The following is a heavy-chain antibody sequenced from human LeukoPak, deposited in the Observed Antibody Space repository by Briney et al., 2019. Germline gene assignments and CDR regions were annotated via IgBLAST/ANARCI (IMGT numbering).Heavy chain of an antibody. J-gene: IGHJ4*02. CDR2: ISAYNGNT. CDR1: GYTFTSYG. V-gene: IGHV1-18*01. Sequence: ASVKVSCKASGYTFTSYGISWVRQAPGQGLEWMGWISAYNGNTNYAQKLQGRVTMTTDTSTSTAYMELRSLRSDDTAVYYCARVKGMLWFGELGNYYFDYWGQGTLVTVSS. CDR3: ARVKGMLWFGELGNYYFDY. D-gene: IGHD3-10*01.